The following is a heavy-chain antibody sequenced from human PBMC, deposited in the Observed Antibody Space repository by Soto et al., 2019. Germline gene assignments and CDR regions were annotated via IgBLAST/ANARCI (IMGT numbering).Heavy chain of an antibody. J-gene: IGHJ4*02. D-gene: IGHD3-3*01. CDR3: AKDRSIFGVVILYFDY. V-gene: IGHV3-23*01. CDR1: GFPFSSYA. Sequence: GGSLRLSCAASGFPFSSYAMSWVRQAPGKGLEWVSAITGSGDSTYYADSVKGRFTISRDNSKHTLYLQMNSLRAEDTAVYYCAKDRSIFGVVILYFDYWGQGTLVTVSS. CDR2: ITGSGDST.